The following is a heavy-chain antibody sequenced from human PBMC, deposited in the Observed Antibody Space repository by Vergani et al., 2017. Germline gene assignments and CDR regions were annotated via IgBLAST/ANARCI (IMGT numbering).Heavy chain of an antibody. V-gene: IGHV4-39*01. CDR3: ARRDEGSTGGYFDY. CDR2: IYYSGST. J-gene: IGHJ4*02. CDR1: GGSISSSSYY. D-gene: IGHD3-10*01. Sequence: QLQLQESGPGLVKPSETLSLTCTVSGGSISSSSYYWGWIRQPPGKGLEWIGSIYYSGSTYYNPSLKSRVTISVDTSKNQFSLQLSSVTAADTAVYYCARRDEGSTGGYFDYWGQGTLVTVSS.